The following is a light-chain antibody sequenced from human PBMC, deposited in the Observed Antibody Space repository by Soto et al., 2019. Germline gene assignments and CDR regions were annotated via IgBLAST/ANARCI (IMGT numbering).Light chain of an antibody. J-gene: IGKJ5*01. Sequence: DIQVTQSPSSLSASVGDRVTITCRASQGISNYLAWYQKKPGKGPKLLIYAASTLQSGVPSRFSGSESGTDFTLTISSLQPDDVATYYCQTYNSAPITFGQGTRLEI. CDR3: QTYNSAPIT. CDR1: QGISNY. CDR2: AAS. V-gene: IGKV1-27*01.